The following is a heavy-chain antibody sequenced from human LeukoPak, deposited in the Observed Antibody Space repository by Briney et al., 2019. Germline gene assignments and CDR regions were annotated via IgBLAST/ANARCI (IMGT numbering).Heavy chain of an antibody. V-gene: IGHV4-4*07. J-gene: IGHJ3*02. D-gene: IGHD6-13*01. CDR3: ARDLLRGESGSWFEAFDI. CDR2: VYTSGST. CDR1: SGSLSSSY. Sequence: PSETLSLTCPLSSGSLSSSYRSWIRPPAGKGLEWIGRVYTSGSTNYNPSLKSRVAMSVDTSKNQFSLSLNSVTAADTAVYYCARDLLRGESGSWFEAFDIWGRGTVVTVSS.